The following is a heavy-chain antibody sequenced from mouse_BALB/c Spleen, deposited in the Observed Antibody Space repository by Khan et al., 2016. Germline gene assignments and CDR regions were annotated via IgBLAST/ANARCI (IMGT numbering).Heavy chain of an antibody. CDR2: IWTGGGT. Sequence: QVQLKESGPGLVAPTQSLSITCTVSGFSLSSYDITWIRQPPGKGLEWLGVIWTGGGTNYNSAFMSRLSISKDNSKSQVFLKMNSLQTDDTDIYYCVRGGYDGDYWGQGTLVTVSA. CDR1: GFSLSSYD. V-gene: IGHV2-9-2*01. CDR3: VRGGYDGDY. D-gene: IGHD2-2*01. J-gene: IGHJ3*01.